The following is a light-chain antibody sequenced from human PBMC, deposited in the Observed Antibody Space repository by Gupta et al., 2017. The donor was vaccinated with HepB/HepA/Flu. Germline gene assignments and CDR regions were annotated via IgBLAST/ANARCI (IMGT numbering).Light chain of an antibody. J-gene: IGLJ2*01. CDR2: SNN. V-gene: IGLV1-44*01. CDR3: SAWDASLNGVL. Sequence: QSVLIQPPSASGTPGQRVTISCSGSSSNIGSKTVSWYQQLPGTAPKLVIYSNNQRPSGVPDRFSGSKSGTSASLDINGLQSEDEADDYCSAWDASLNGVLFGGGTKLTVL. CDR1: SSNIGSKT.